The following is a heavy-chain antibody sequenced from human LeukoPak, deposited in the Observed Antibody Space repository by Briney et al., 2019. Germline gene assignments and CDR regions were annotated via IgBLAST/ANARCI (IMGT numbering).Heavy chain of an antibody. CDR3: ARALGYCSGGSCYRDPPDY. J-gene: IGHJ4*02. CDR1: GYTFTGYY. V-gene: IGHV1-2*02. Sequence: ASVKVSCKASGYTFTGYYMHWVRQAPGQGLEWMGWINPNSGGTNYAQKFQGRVTMTRDTSITTAYMELSRLRSDDTAVYYCARALGYCSGGSCYRDPPDYWGQGTLVTVSS. CDR2: INPNSGGT. D-gene: IGHD2-15*01.